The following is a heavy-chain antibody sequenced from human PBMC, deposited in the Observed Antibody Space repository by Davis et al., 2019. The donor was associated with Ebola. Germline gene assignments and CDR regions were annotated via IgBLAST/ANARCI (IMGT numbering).Heavy chain of an antibody. D-gene: IGHD6-6*01. Sequence: GGSLGLSCAASGFTFSSYSMSWVRQAPGKGLEWVSGISDSGANTHYADSVKGRFTISRDNSKNTLYLQMNSLRAEDTAVYYCAKGGGTSSSDFRRTWGQGTLVTVSS. CDR3: AKGGGTSSSDFRRT. CDR1: GFTFSSYS. J-gene: IGHJ5*02. V-gene: IGHV3-23*01. CDR2: ISDSGANT.